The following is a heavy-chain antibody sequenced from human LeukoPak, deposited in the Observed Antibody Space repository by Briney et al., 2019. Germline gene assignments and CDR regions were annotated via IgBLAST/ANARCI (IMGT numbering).Heavy chain of an antibody. V-gene: IGHV4-59*12. D-gene: IGHD3-22*01. CDR3: ARYSGYYLSYFDY. Sequence: SETLSLTCTVSGGSINNYYWSWIRQPPGKGLEWIGYIYYSGSTDYNPSLKSRVTISVDTSKNQFSLKLNSVTAADTAVYYCARYSGYYLSYFDYWGQGTLVTVSS. CDR1: GGSINNYY. CDR2: IYYSGST. J-gene: IGHJ4*02.